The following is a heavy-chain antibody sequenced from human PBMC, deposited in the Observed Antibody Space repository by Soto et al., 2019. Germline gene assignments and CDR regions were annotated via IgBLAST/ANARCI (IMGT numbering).Heavy chain of an antibody. J-gene: IGHJ4*02. CDR1: GFTFSSYS. D-gene: IGHD6-6*01. Sequence: GSLRLSCAASGFTFSSYSMNWVRQAPGKGLEWVSSISSSSSYIYYADSVKGRFTISRDNAKNSLYLQMNSLRDEDTAVYYCARAGYSSSSGSGFDYWGQGTLVTVSS. CDR2: ISSSSSYI. CDR3: ARAGYSSSSGSGFDY. V-gene: IGHV3-21*01.